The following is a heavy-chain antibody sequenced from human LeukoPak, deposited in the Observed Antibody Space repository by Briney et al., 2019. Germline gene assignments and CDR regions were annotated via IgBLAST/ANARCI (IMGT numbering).Heavy chain of an antibody. J-gene: IGHJ4*02. D-gene: IGHD3-9*01. CDR2: ISSNGGST. CDR1: GLTFSSYA. V-gene: IGHV3-64*01. Sequence: QTGGSLRLSCAASGLTFSSYAMHWVRQAPGKGLEYVSAISSNGGSTYYANSVKGRFTISRDNSKNTLYLQMGSLRAEDMAVYYCARDSTGRYFDWSFDYWGQGTLVTVSS. CDR3: ARDSTGRYFDWSFDY.